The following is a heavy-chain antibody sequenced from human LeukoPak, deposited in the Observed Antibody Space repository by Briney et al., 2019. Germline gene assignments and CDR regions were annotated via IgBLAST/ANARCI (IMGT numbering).Heavy chain of an antibody. CDR1: GFTFSRDW. CDR2: MNSDGSTT. J-gene: IGHJ4*02. Sequence: PGGSLRLSCAASGFTFSRDWMHWVRQAPGQGLVWVSRMNSDGSTTNYADSVKGRFTISRDNAKNTLCLQMNSLRAEDTAVYYCVRALMGTSDHWGQGSLVTVSS. D-gene: IGHD7-27*01. CDR3: VRALMGTSDH. V-gene: IGHV3-74*01.